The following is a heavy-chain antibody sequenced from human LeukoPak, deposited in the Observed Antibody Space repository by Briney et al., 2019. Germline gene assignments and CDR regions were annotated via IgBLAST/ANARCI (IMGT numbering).Heavy chain of an antibody. CDR1: GFTFSSYA. J-gene: IGHJ4*02. CDR2: ISYDGSNK. Sequence: GGSLRLSCAASGFTFSSYAMHWIRQAPGKGLEWVAVISYDGSNKYYADSVRGRFTISRDNSKNTVYMQMNSLRVEDTAVYYCARETPRRGETRDGYRWGQGTVVTVSS. D-gene: IGHD5-24*01. V-gene: IGHV3-30-3*01. CDR3: ARETPRRGETRDGYR.